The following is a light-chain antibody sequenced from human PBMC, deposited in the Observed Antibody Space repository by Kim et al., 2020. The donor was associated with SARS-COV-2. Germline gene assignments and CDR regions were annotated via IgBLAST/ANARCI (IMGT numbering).Light chain of an antibody. J-gene: IGLJ3*02. CDR2: HNN. CDR1: SSNIANNY. V-gene: IGLV1-51*01. CDR3: GTWDSSLSAGV. Sequence: QTVTSSCAGSSSNIANNYVSWCQQHPETDPNLLIYHNNKRPSGIPDRFSGSKSDTSATLGITGLQTGDEADYYCGTWDSSLSAGVFGGGTQLTVL.